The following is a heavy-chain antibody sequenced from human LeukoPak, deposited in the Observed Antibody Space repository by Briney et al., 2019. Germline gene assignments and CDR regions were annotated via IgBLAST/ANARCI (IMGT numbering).Heavy chain of an antibody. CDR2: KQDGGEK. V-gene: IGHV3-7*01. D-gene: IGHD3-10*01. Sequence: KQDGGEKYYLDSVKGRFTVSRDNAKNSLYLQMNSLRAEDTAVYYCARDDSGSYTHNLNYWGQGTLVTVSS. CDR3: ARDDSGSYTHNLNY. J-gene: IGHJ4*02.